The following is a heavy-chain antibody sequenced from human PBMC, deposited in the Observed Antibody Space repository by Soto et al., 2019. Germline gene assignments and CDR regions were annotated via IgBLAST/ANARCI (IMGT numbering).Heavy chain of an antibody. CDR3: QKSDMSASVH. J-gene: IGHJ4*02. CDR2: ISADGGAT. Sequence: PGGSLRLSCAASGFTFSTYAMTWFRQAPGKGLEWVSAISADGGATFHADSVKGRFTISIDNSRNTLYLQMKSLRVEDTAVYFCQKSDMSASVHWGQGTQVTVSS. CDR1: GFTFSTYA. D-gene: IGHD2-15*01. V-gene: IGHV3-23*01.